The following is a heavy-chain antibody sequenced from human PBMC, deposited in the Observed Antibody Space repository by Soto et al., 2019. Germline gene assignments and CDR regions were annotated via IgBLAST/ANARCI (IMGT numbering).Heavy chain of an antibody. D-gene: IGHD2-8*01. CDR1: GGTFSSYA. Sequence: SVKVSCKASGGTFSSYAISWVRQAPGQGLEWMGGIIPIFGTANYAQKFQGRVTITADKSTSTAYMELSSLRSEDTAVYYCARYRPYCTNGVCSGMDVWGQGTTVTVSS. J-gene: IGHJ6*02. CDR2: IIPIFGTA. CDR3: ARYRPYCTNGVCSGMDV. V-gene: IGHV1-69*06.